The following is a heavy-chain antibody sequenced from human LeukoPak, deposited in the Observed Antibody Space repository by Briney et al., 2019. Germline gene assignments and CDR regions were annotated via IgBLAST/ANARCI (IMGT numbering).Heavy chain of an antibody. CDR3: ARVSISLFGVVTAHFDS. J-gene: IGHJ4*02. Sequence: PSETLSLTCGVSGGSFSDSYWGWIPHGPGKGLEWIGEINLSGSTNHNSFLTSRVTISLDTSKNQFSLNLRSVTTADTAVYYCARVSISLFGVVTAHFDSWGQGTLVAVSS. CDR1: GGSFSDSY. CDR2: INLSGST. D-gene: IGHD3-3*01. V-gene: IGHV4-34*01.